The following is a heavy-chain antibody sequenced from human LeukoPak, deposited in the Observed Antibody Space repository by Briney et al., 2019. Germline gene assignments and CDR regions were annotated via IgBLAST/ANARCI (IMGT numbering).Heavy chain of an antibody. V-gene: IGHV4-34*01. Sequence: SETLSLTCAVYGGSFSGYYWSWIRQPPGKGLEWIGEINHSGSTNYNPSLKSRVSISVDTSKNQFSLKLSFVTAADTAVYYCARGSRIASNYWGQGTLVTVSS. J-gene: IGHJ4*02. D-gene: IGHD6-13*01. CDR2: INHSGST. CDR3: ARGSRIASNY. CDR1: GGSFSGYY.